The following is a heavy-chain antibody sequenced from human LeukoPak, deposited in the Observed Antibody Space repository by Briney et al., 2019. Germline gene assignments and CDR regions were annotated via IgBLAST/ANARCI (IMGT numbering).Heavy chain of an antibody. J-gene: IGHJ4*02. D-gene: IGHD2-2*02. CDR2: IYHSGST. CDR1: GGSISSGGYS. V-gene: IGHV4-30-2*01. Sequence: PSETLSLTCAVSGGSISSGGYSWNWIRRPPGKGLEWIGYIYHSGSTYYNPSLKSRVTISVDRSKNQFSLKLSSVTAADTAVYYCARSPYCSTTSCHTFDYWGQGTLVTVSS. CDR3: ARSPYCSTTSCHTFDY.